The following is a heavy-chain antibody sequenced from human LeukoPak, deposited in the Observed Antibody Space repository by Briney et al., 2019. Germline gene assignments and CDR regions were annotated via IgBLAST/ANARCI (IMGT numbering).Heavy chain of an antibody. J-gene: IGHJ5*02. CDR3: ARGLGTMVRGVISVGLDP. CDR1: GGSISSSSYY. V-gene: IGHV4-39*07. Sequence: PSETLSLTCTVSGGSISSSSYYWGWIRQPPGKGLEWIGSIYHSGSTYYNPSLKSRVTISVDTSKNQFSLKLSFVTAADTAVYYCARGLGTMVRGVISVGLDPWGQGTLVTVSS. CDR2: IYHSGST. D-gene: IGHD3-10*01.